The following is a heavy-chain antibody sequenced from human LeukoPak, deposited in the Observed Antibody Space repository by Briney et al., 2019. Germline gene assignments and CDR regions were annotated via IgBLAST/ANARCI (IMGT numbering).Heavy chain of an antibody. Sequence: GGSLKLSCAASGFTFSVSAIHWVRQASGKGLEWVGRVRTKTNRYATAYAESVKGRFTVSRDDSKNTAYLQMNSLTTEDTAVYFCARLDYGFDSWGQGTLVTVSS. CDR1: GFTFSVSA. CDR2: VRTKTNRYAT. CDR3: ARLDYGFDS. V-gene: IGHV3-73*01. J-gene: IGHJ4*02. D-gene: IGHD4-17*01.